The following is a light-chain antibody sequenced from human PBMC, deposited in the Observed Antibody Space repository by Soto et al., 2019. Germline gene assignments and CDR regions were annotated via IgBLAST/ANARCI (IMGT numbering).Light chain of an antibody. CDR2: DAS. CDR1: QSISRG. J-gene: IGKJ5*01. CDR3: QQSYSIPIT. Sequence: DIQMTQSPSTLSSSVGDRVTITCRASQSISRGLAWYQQKPGKAPNLLIYDASTLESGVPSRFSGSGSGTEFTLTISSLQPEDFATYYCQQSYSIPITFGQGTRLEIK. V-gene: IGKV1-5*01.